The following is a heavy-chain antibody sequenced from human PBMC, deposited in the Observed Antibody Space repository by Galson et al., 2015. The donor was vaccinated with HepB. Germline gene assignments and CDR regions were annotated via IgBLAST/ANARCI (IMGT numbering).Heavy chain of an antibody. CDR3: AKDLRSSYYYYYMDV. CDR1: GFTFDDYA. CDR2: ISWNSGSI. J-gene: IGHJ6*03. V-gene: IGHV3-9*01. Sequence: SLRLSCAAPGFTFDDYAMHWVRQAPGKGLEWVSGISWNSGSIGYADSVKGRFTISRDNAKNSLYLQMNSLRAEDTALYYCAKDLRSSYYYYYMDVWGKGTMSTVSS.